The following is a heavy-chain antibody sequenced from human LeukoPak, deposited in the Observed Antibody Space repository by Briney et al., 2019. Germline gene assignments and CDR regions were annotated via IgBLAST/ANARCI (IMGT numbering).Heavy chain of an antibody. CDR1: GGSISRTSSY. CDR3: ARLLGGSYFPYFDY. V-gene: IGHV4-39*01. J-gene: IGHJ4*02. Sequence: SETLSLTCTVSGGSISRTSSYWGWIRQPPGKGLEWIGTIYYSGNTYYSPSLKSRVTISVDTSKNQFSLKLSSVTAADTAVYYCARLLGGSYFPYFDYWGQGTLVTVSS. D-gene: IGHD1-26*01. CDR2: IYYSGNT.